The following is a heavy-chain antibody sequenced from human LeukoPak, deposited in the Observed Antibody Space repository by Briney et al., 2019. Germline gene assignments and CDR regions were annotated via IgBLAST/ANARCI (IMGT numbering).Heavy chain of an antibody. V-gene: IGHV3-23*01. J-gene: IGHJ3*02. CDR3: ARGVLRYFDWSPPTGIDI. D-gene: IGHD3-9*01. Sequence: GGSLRLSCAASGFTFSSYGMSWVRQAPGKGLEWVSAISGSGGSTYYADSVKGRFTISRDNAKNSLYLQMNSLRAEDTAVYYCARGVLRYFDWSPPTGIDIWGQGTMVTVSS. CDR2: ISGSGGST. CDR1: GFTFSSYG.